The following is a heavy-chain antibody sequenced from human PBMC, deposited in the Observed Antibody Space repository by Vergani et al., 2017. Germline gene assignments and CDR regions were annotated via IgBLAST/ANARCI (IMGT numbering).Heavy chain of an antibody. D-gene: IGHD1-14*01. CDR3: SRDFRLLYNRFDP. CDR1: GFTFNHYA. J-gene: IGHJ5*02. Sequence: EVQLLESGGDLVQPGGSLRLSCAASGFTFNHYAMNWVRQAPGKGLEWVSGISGSGGSTYYEGSVKGRFTISRASSKNTLYLQMNSLRDEYTGVYYCSRDFRLLYNRFDPLGQGSLVTVSS. V-gene: IGHV3-23*01. CDR2: ISGSGGST.